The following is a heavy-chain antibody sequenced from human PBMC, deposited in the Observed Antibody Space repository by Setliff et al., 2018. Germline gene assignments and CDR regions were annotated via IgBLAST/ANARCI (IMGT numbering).Heavy chain of an antibody. CDR3: ARDREYCSRTSCYIDY. D-gene: IGHD2-2*02. J-gene: IGHJ4*02. Sequence: ASVKVSCKASGYSFSTYAMHWVRQAPGQRLEWMGWINGGNGNTKYSQKFQGRITITRDTSTSTAYMEMSSLRSEDTAVYYCARDREYCSRTSCYIDYWGQGALVTVSS. V-gene: IGHV1-3*01. CDR2: INGGNGNT. CDR1: GYSFSTYA.